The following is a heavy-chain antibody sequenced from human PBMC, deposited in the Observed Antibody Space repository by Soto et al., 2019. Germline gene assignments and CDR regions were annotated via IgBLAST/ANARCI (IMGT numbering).Heavy chain of an antibody. J-gene: IGHJ6*02. CDR2: IYYSGST. D-gene: IGHD6-13*01. Sequence: SETLSLTCTVSGGSISSSSYYWGWIRQPPGKGLEWIGSIYYSGSTYYNPSLKSRVTISVDTSKNQFSLKLSSVTAADTAVYYCARRERYSSSWTGVWGQGTTVTVSS. CDR1: GGSISSSSYY. CDR3: ARRERYSSSWTGV. V-gene: IGHV4-39*01.